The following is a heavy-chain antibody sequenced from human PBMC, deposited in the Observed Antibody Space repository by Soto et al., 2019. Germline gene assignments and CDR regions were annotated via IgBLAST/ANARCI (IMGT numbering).Heavy chain of an antibody. V-gene: IGHV3-30-3*01. CDR1: GFTFSSYA. J-gene: IGHJ4*02. Sequence: PGGSLRLSCAASGFTFSSYAMHWVRQAPGKGLEWVAVISYDGSNKYYADPVKGRFTISRDNSKNTLYLQMNSLRAEDTAVYYCVIDQYYYDRSVFDYWGQGTLVTVSS. D-gene: IGHD3-22*01. CDR2: ISYDGSNK. CDR3: VIDQYYYDRSVFDY.